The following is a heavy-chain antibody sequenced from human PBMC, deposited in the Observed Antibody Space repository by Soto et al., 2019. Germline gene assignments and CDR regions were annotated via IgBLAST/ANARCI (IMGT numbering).Heavy chain of an antibody. CDR3: AHSSFRPRCSGGSCYPYYFDH. D-gene: IGHD2-15*01. V-gene: IGHV2-5*01. CDR2: IYWNDDK. CDR1: GFSLSTSGVG. Sequence: QITLKESGPTLVKPTQTLTLTCTFSGFSLSTSGVGVGWIRQPPGKALEGLALIYWNDDKRYSPSLKSRPTVTKDTSRNQVVLTMTNLDPVDTATYYCAHSSFRPRCSGGSCYPYYFDHWGQGTLVTVSP. J-gene: IGHJ4*02.